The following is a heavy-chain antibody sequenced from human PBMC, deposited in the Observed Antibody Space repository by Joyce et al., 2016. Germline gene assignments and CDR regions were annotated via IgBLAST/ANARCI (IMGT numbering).Heavy chain of an antibody. Sequence: EVRLVESGGGSVQPWGSLRLSCAASGVTFSNHWMHWVRQAPGKGLVWVSRINRDGSRTTYADSVTGRFTISRDNAKKTVYLQMNSLRTEDTAVYYCTRDDWGLLDWGQGTLVTVSS. CDR3: TRDDWGLLD. D-gene: IGHD2-21*01. V-gene: IGHV3-74*01. J-gene: IGHJ4*02. CDR1: GVTFSNHW. CDR2: INRDGSRT.